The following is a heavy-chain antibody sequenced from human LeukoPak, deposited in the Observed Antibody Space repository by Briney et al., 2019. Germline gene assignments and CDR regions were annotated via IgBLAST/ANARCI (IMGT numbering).Heavy chain of an antibody. J-gene: IGHJ4*02. Sequence: PGGSLRLSCAASGFTFSSYSMNWVRQAPGKGLEWVSSISSSSSYIYYADSVKGRFTISRDNAKNSLYLQMNSLRAEDTAVYYCARDSPVGDYGDYWTPFDYWGQGTLVTVSS. CDR3: ARDSPVGDYGDYWTPFDY. CDR2: ISSSSSYI. V-gene: IGHV3-21*01. CDR1: GFTFSSYS. D-gene: IGHD4-17*01.